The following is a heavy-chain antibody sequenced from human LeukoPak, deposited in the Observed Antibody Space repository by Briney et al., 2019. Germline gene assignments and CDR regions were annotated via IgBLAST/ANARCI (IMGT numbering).Heavy chain of an antibody. CDR2: ISAYNGNT. CDR3: AREGGSSGYYYDYYYYGMDV. Sequence: WASVKVSCKASGYTFTSYGISWVRQAPGQGLEWMGWISAYNGNTNYAQKLQGRVTMTTDTSTSTAYMELRSLRSDDTAVYYCAREGGSSGYYYDYYYYGMDVWGQGTTVTVSS. CDR1: GYTFTSYG. J-gene: IGHJ6*02. V-gene: IGHV1-18*01. D-gene: IGHD3-22*01.